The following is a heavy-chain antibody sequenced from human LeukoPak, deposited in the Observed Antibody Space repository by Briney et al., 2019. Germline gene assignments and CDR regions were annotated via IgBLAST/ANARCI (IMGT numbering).Heavy chain of an antibody. Sequence: SETLSLTCAVYGGSFSGYYWSWIRQPPGKGLEWIGEINHSGSTNYNPSLKSRVTISVDTSKNQFSLKLSSVTAADTAVYYCARGRIVVVPAAIRVYYFDYWGQGTLVTVSS. D-gene: IGHD2-2*02. CDR3: ARGRIVVVPAAIRVYYFDY. CDR1: GGSFSGYY. V-gene: IGHV4-34*01. J-gene: IGHJ4*02. CDR2: INHSGST.